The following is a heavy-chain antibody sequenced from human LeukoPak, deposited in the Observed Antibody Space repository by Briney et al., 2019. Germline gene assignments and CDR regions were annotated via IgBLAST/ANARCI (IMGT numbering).Heavy chain of an antibody. J-gene: IGHJ5*02. V-gene: IGHV2-5*02. D-gene: IGHD5-18*01. Sequence: SGPTLVRPTQTLTLTCTFSGFSLSTRGVGVGWIRQPPGKALEWLAVIYWDDDNRYSPSLRNRLTITKDTSKNQVVLKMTNMDPVDTATYYCAHRRYTAGYNWFDPWGQGTLVTVSS. CDR3: AHRRYTAGYNWFDP. CDR2: IYWDDDN. CDR1: GFSLSTRGVG.